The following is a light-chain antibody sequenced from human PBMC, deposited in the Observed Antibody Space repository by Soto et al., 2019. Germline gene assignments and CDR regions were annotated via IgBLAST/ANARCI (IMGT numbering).Light chain of an antibody. J-gene: IGKJ3*01. V-gene: IGKV1-39*01. CDR2: AAS. CDR3: QQSYNMPFT. Sequence: DIQMTQSPSSLSGSVGDRVTITCRASQTISTYLNWYQQRPGKAPKLLIYAASSLQSGVPSRFSGGDSGTEFTLTISSLQPEDFATYVCQQSYNMPFTFGPGTKVHI. CDR1: QTISTY.